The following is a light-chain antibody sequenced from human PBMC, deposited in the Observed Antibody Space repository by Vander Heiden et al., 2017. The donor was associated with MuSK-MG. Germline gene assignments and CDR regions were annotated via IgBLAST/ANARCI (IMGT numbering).Light chain of an antibody. CDR3: QQYYTTPLFT. CDR1: QSVLYSSNNRNY. V-gene: IGKV4-1*01. CDR2: WAS. Sequence: IVVTQSPDSLAVSLGERATINCKSSQSVLYSSNNRNYLAWYQQKPGQPPRLLIYWASTRESGVPDRFSGSGSGTDFTLTISSLQAEDVAVYYCQQYYTTPLFTFGPGTKVDIK. J-gene: IGKJ3*01.